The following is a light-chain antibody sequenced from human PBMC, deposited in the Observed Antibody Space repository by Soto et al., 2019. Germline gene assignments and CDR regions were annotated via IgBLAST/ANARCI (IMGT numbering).Light chain of an antibody. J-gene: IGLJ2*01. Sequence: QSVLTQPPSASETPGQRVTISCSGSGSSIGSNTVNWYRQLPGTAPKLLIYGDNQRPSGVPGRFSGSKSGTSASLAISGLQSEDEADYYCAAWDGSLNNVLFGGGTQLTVL. CDR3: AAWDGSLNNVL. CDR2: GDN. V-gene: IGLV1-44*01. CDR1: GSSIGSNT.